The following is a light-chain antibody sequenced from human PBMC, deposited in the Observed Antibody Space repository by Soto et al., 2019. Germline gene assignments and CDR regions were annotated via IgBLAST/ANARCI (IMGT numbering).Light chain of an antibody. CDR2: GAS. Sequence: EIVLTQSPATLSLSPGDRATLSCRASQSVSSNLAWYQQRPGQAPRLLIYGASTRATGIPARFSGSGSGTEFTLTISRLQSEDFAVYYCQQYNNWPPLTFGGGTKVDIK. CDR1: QSVSSN. V-gene: IGKV3-15*01. CDR3: QQYNNWPPLT. J-gene: IGKJ4*01.